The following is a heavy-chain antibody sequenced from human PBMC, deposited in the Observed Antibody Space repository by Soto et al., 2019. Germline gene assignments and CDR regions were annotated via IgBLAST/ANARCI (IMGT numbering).Heavy chain of an antibody. Sequence: GGSLRLSCAASGFTFSSYGMHWVRQAPGKGLEWVAVIWYDGSNKYYADSVKGRFTISRDNSKNTLYLQMNSLRAEDTAVYYCARDPDGSGSYEYYVDYWGQGTLVTVSS. D-gene: IGHD3-10*01. CDR3: ARDPDGSGSYEYYVDY. CDR1: GFTFSSYG. CDR2: IWYDGSNK. J-gene: IGHJ4*02. V-gene: IGHV3-33*01.